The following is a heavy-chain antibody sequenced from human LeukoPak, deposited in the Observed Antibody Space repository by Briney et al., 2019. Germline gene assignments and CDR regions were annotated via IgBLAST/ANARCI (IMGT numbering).Heavy chain of an antibody. Sequence: PGGSLRLSCAASGFTFSSYAMHWVRQAPGKGLEWVAVISSTGNIKNFADSVKGRFTISRDNSKNTLYLQMNTLRAEDTSFYYCAKDNSNWLFDYWGRGTLVTVSS. V-gene: IGHV3-30-3*01. CDR1: GFTFSSYA. CDR3: AKDNSNWLFDY. J-gene: IGHJ4*02. CDR2: ISSTGNIK. D-gene: IGHD7-27*01.